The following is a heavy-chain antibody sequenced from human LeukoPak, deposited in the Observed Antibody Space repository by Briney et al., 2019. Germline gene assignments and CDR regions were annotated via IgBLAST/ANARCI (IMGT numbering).Heavy chain of an antibody. Sequence: ASVKVSCKASGYTFTSYGISWVRQAPGQGLEWMGWISAYNGNTNYAQKLQGRVTMTTDTSTSTAYMELRSLRSDDTAVYYCARDSGYDSSGYFPGYWGQGTLVTVSS. V-gene: IGHV1-18*01. J-gene: IGHJ4*02. D-gene: IGHD3-22*01. CDR2: ISAYNGNT. CDR1: GYTFTSYG. CDR3: ARDSGYDSSGYFPGY.